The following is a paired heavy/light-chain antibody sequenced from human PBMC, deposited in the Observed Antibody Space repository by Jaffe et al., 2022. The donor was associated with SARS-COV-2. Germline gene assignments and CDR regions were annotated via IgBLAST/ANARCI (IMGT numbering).Light chain of an antibody. CDR2: RNN. CDR1: SSNIGAGYD. V-gene: IGLV1-40*01. J-gene: IGLJ3*02. CDR3: HSYDNYLSGSEV. Sequence: QSVLTQPPSVSGAPGQRVTISCTGSSSNIGAGYDVHWYQQLPGTAPKLLIFRNNNRPSGVPDRFSGSHSGASATLAISGLQAEDEADYYCHSYDNYLSGSEVFGGGTKLTVL.
Heavy chain of an antibody. CDR3: AKNMMGSSWYRGYFDS. D-gene: IGHD6-13*01. Sequence: EVLLVESGGGLVQPGRSLRLSCAASRFSFEDYAIHWVRQAPGKGLEWVSGISAHSNNVGYADSVKGRFTISRDNARKSLYLQMNSLRPEDTAFYYCAKNMMGSSWYRGYFDSWGQGILVTVSS. J-gene: IGHJ4*02. CDR2: ISAHSNNV. V-gene: IGHV3-9*01. CDR1: RFSFEDYA.